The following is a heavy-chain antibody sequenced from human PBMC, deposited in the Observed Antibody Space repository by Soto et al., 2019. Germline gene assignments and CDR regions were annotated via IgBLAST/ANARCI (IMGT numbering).Heavy chain of an antibody. V-gene: IGHV1-69*06. D-gene: IGHD3-10*01. CDR1: GGTFSSYA. CDR2: IIPIFGTA. J-gene: IGHJ6*02. CDR3: ARDVANAMVRGVIPPRYYYGMDV. Sequence: SVKVSCKASGGTFSSYAISWVRQAPGQGLEWMGGIIPIFGTANYAQKFQGRVTITADKSTSTAYMELSSLRSEDTAVYYCARDVANAMVRGVIPPRYYYGMDVWGQGTTVTVSS.